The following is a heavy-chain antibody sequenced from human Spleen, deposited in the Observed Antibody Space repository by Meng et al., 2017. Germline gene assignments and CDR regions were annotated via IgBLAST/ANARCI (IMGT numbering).Heavy chain of an antibody. V-gene: IGHV4-34*01. J-gene: IGHJ4*02. D-gene: IGHD4-11*01. Sequence: VAGFLKPLGTLARTCVVSGGSLRDYDLSGIRQPPGKGLEWLGEINHSGSTTYNPSLESRATISVDTSQNNLSLKLSSVTAADSAVYYCARGPTTMAHDFDYWGQGTLVTVSS. CDR2: INHSGST. CDR3: ARGPTTMAHDFDY. CDR1: GGSLRDYD.